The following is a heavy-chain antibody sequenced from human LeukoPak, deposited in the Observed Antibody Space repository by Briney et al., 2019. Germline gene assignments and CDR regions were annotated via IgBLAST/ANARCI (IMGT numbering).Heavy chain of an antibody. D-gene: IGHD6-13*01. V-gene: IGHV1-46*01. CDR2: INPSGGST. CDR3: VRDRKQQLARNYYYYYYMDV. J-gene: IGHJ6*03. CDR1: GYTFTSYY. Sequence: ASVKVSCKASGYTFTSYYMHWVRQAPGQGLEWMGIINPSGGSTSYAQKFQGRVTMTRDMSTSTVYMELSSLRSEDTAVYYCVRDRKQQLARNYYYYYYMDVWGKGTTVTVSS.